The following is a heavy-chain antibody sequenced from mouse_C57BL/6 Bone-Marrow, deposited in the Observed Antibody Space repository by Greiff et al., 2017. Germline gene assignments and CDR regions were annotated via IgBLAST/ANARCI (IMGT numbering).Heavy chain of an antibody. CDR3: ARNGYWPFAY. D-gene: IGHD2-3*01. V-gene: IGHV1-82*01. Sequence: VKLQESGPELVKPGASVKISCKASGYAFSSSWMNWVKQRPGKGLEWIGRIYPGDGDTNYNGKFKGKATLTADKSSSTAYMQLSSLTSEDSAVYFCARNGYWPFAYWGQGTLVTVAA. CDR2: IYPGDGDT. CDR1: GYAFSSSW. J-gene: IGHJ3*01.